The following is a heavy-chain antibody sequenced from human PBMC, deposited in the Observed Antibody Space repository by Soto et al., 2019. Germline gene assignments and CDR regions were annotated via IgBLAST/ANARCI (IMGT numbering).Heavy chain of an antibody. V-gene: IGHV3-23*01. J-gene: IGHJ4*02. CDR1: GFIFSNYG. CDR3: VRSWGY. D-gene: IGHD6-13*01. Sequence: EVQLLESGGGLVQPGGSLRLSCAASGFIFSNYGMNWVRLAPGEGLEWVSTITTTGGSTFYADSVRGRFTISRDNSKNTLDLQMNSLRVDDTAIYYCVRSWGYWGRGVVVTVSS. CDR2: ITTTGGST.